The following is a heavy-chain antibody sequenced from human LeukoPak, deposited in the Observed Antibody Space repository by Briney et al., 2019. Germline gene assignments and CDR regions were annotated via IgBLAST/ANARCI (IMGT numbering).Heavy chain of an antibody. CDR3: ARDSGYSYAGY. J-gene: IGHJ4*02. D-gene: IGHD5-18*01. CDR2: IYYSGTT. Sequence: SETLSLTCSVSGYSIGSGYFWGWIRQHPGKGLEWIGYIYYSGTTYYNPSLKSRVIISVDTCKNQFSLKLSSVTAADTAVYYCARDSGYSYAGYWGQGTLVTVSS. V-gene: IGHV4-31*03. CDR1: GYSIGSGYF.